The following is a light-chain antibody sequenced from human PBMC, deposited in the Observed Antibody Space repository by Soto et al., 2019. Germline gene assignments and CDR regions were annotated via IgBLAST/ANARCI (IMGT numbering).Light chain of an antibody. CDR1: SSNIARTS. Sequence: QSVLTQPPSASGTPGQRVTISCSGSSSNIARTSVNWYRQLPGTAPKLLIYRGNHRPTGVPDRFAGSTSGTSASLAISALQSEDEADYYCASWDDSLNGRGLFGGGTKVTVL. J-gene: IGLJ2*01. V-gene: IGLV1-44*01. CDR3: ASWDDSLNGRGL. CDR2: RGN.